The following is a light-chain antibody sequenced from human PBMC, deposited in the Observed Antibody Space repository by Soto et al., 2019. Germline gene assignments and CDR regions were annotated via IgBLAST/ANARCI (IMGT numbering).Light chain of an antibody. CDR3: QQFNTYPIT. V-gene: IGKV1-13*02. CDR1: QDIRGA. J-gene: IGKJ5*01. CDR2: DVS. Sequence: AIQLTQSPSSLSASVGDRVTITCRASQDIRGALAWYQQKPGKAPTFLIFDVSTLQRGVPSRFSGSGSGTDFTLTISSLQPEDFGTYYCQQFNTYPITFGQGTRLEIK.